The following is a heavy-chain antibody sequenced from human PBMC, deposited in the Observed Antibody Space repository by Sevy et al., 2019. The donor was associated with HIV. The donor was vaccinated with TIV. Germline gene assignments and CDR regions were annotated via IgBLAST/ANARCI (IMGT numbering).Heavy chain of an antibody. D-gene: IGHD3-16*01. V-gene: IGHV3-48*02. CDR2: ISRSSSTI. CDR3: ERGYVLCDY. CDR1: GFTFRDFS. Sequence: GGSLRLSCVASGFTFRDFSMNWVRQAPGKGLEWLSYISRSSSTIYYADSVKGRFTISRDNAMNSLYLQMDSLRDEDTAVYYCERGYVLCDYWGQGALVTVSS. J-gene: IGHJ4*02.